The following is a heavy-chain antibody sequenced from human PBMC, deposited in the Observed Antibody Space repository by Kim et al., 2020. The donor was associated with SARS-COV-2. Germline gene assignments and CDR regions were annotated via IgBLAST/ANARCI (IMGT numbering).Heavy chain of an antibody. CDR2: IYTSGST. Sequence: SETLSLTCTVSGGFISSYYWSWIRQPAWKGLECIGRIYTSGSTNYNPSLKSRVTMSVDTSKNPFSLKLCSITAADTAVYYCARQSGRVVAYSWFGSGGQG. J-gene: IGHJ5*02. CDR3: ARQSGRVVAYSWFGS. CDR1: GGFISSYY. D-gene: IGHD2-15*01. V-gene: IGHV4-4*07.